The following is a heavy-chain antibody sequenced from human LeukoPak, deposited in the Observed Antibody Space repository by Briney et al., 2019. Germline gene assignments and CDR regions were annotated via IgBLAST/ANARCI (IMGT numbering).Heavy chain of an antibody. Sequence: ASVKVSCKVSGYTLTELSMHWVRQAPGKGFEWMGGFDPEDGETIYAQKFQGRVTMTEDTSTDTAYMELSSLRSEDTAVYYCATACLYCSGCSLGAFDYWGQGTLVTVSS. CDR3: ATACLYCSGCSLGAFDY. CDR1: GYTLTELS. CDR2: FDPEDGET. D-gene: IGHD2-15*01. J-gene: IGHJ4*02. V-gene: IGHV1-24*01.